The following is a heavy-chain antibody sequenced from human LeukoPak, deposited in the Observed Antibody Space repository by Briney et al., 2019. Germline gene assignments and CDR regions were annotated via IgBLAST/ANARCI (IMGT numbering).Heavy chain of an antibody. Sequence: GGSLRLSCAASGFTFSDYYMSWIRQAPGKGLEWVSYISSSGSTIYYADSVKGRFTISRDNAKNSLYLQMNSLRAEDTAVYYCAKSRVAVAAPRNWFDPWGRGTLVTVSS. D-gene: IGHD6-19*01. J-gene: IGHJ5*02. CDR2: ISSSGSTI. CDR1: GFTFSDYY. CDR3: AKSRVAVAAPRNWFDP. V-gene: IGHV3-11*01.